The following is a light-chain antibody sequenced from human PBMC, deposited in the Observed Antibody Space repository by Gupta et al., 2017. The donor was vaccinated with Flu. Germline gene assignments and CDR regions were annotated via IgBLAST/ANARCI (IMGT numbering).Light chain of an antibody. CDR3: CSYAGSNTGV. V-gene: IGLV2-11*01. CDR1: SSDVGGYKY. Sequence: QSALTQPRSVPGSPGQPVTISCTGTSSDVGGYKYVSWYQQHPGKAPKLMLYDVNKRPSGVPDRFSGSKSGNTASLTISGLQADDEADYYCCSYAGSNTGVFGGGTKLTVL. J-gene: IGLJ2*01. CDR2: DVN.